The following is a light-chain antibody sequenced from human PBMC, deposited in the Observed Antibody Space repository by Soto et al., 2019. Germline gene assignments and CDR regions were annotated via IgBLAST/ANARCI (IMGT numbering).Light chain of an antibody. J-gene: IGKJ2*01. CDR2: AAS. CDR1: QTISTY. Sequence: DIPMTQSPSSLSASVGDRVTITCRASQTISTYLNWYQQKPGKAPKLLVYAASSLQSGVPSRFSGSGSGTDFTLTVSSLQPEDFATYYCQQGYNTPYTFGQGTKVDVK. CDR3: QQGYNTPYT. V-gene: IGKV1-39*01.